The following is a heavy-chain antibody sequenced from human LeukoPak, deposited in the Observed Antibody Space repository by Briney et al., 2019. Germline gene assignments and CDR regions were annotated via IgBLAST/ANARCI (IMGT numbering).Heavy chain of an antibody. Sequence: SETLSLTCTVSGGSIRSYYWSWIRQPPGKGLEWIGHIYTSGSTNYNPSLRSRVTMSVDTSKNQFSLKLSSVTAADTAVYYCARDVVAAAGTWDYWGQGTLVTVSS. D-gene: IGHD6-13*01. CDR1: GGSIRSYY. V-gene: IGHV4-4*07. CDR2: IYTSGST. CDR3: ARDVVAAAGTWDY. J-gene: IGHJ4*02.